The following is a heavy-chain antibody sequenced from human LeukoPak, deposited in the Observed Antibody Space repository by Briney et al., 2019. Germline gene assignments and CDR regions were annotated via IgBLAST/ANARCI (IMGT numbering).Heavy chain of an antibody. Sequence: SETLSLTCTVSGGSISSYYWSWIRQPPGKGLEWIGYIYYSGSTNYNPSLKSRVTISVDTSKNQFSLKLSSVTAADTAVYYCAREAYSDYDFRYPDYWGQGTLVTVSS. V-gene: IGHV4-59*01. J-gene: IGHJ4*02. CDR1: GGSISSYY. CDR2: IYYSGST. CDR3: AREAYSDYDFRYPDY. D-gene: IGHD5-12*01.